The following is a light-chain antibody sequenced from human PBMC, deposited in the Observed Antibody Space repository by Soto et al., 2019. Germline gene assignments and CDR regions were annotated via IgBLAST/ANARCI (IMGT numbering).Light chain of an antibody. J-gene: IGKJ1*01. CDR1: ESFRTN. CDR2: DAF. V-gene: IGKV3D-11*02. CDR3: QQRSKMTLT. Sequence: GLTQSPATLPLAPLEIVTLSCRPRESFRTNLAWYQQKAGQAPRLLIYDAFNRETGIPARFSCTGAEPECTRTISSLQPEDVTIYFCQQRSKMTLTFGHGTKVDIK.